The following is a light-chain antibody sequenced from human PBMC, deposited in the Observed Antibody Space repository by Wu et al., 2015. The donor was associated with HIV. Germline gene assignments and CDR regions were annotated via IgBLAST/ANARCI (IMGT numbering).Light chain of an antibody. V-gene: IGKV3-15*01. CDR1: QSISRS. CDR3: QQYDTWPPWT. J-gene: IGKJ1*01. Sequence: EIVLTQSPLTLSLSPGERASLSCRASQSISRSLVWFQQKPGQAPRLLIYGASTRATGIPTRISGSGSETEFTLTISSMQSEDFAVYYCQQYDTWPPWTFGQGTKVEIK. CDR2: GAS.